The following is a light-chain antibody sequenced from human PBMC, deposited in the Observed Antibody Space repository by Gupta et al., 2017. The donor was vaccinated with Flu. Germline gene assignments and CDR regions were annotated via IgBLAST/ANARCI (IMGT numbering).Light chain of an antibody. Sequence: SSNDGSNVVNWFQQLPGTAPKLLIYSNSQRPSEVPDRFSGSKSDASATLAISGLQSEDEADYYCATWDGSLRGWVFGGGTKLTVL. V-gene: IGLV1-44*01. J-gene: IGLJ3*02. CDR3: ATWDGSLRGWV. CDR2: SNS. CDR1: SSNDGSNV.